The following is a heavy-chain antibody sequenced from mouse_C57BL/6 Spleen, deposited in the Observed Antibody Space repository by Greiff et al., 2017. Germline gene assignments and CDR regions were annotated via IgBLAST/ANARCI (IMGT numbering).Heavy chain of an antibody. J-gene: IGHJ3*01. CDR1: GFTFSDYY. CDR2: INYDGSST. V-gene: IGHV5-16*01. Sequence: EVNVVESEGGLVQPGSSMKLSCTASGFTFSDYYMAWVRQVPEKGLEWVANINYDGSSTYYLDSLKSRFIISRDNAKNILYLQMSSLKSEDTATYYCAQGRYYYGSSPWFAYWGQGTLVTVSA. CDR3: AQGRYYYGSSPWFAY. D-gene: IGHD1-1*01.